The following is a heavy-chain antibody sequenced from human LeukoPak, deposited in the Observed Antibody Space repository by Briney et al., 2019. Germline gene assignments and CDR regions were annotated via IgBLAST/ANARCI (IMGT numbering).Heavy chain of an antibody. CDR2: IGSRSTYT. CDR1: GFTFGDYD. CDR3: ARKADNFDF. V-gene: IGHV3-11*06. Sequence: GGSLRLSCAASGFTFGDYDMSWIRQAPGKGLEWLSYIGSRSTYTNYADSVKGRFTISRDNAENSLYLQMNSLRAEDTAVYYCARKADNFDFWGQGILVTVSS. D-gene: IGHD2-15*01. J-gene: IGHJ4*02.